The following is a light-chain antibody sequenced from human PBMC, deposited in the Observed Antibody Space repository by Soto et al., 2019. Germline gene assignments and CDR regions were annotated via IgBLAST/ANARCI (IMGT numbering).Light chain of an antibody. CDR3: SSYTSSSSYV. CDR1: KLGDKY. CDR2: QDS. J-gene: IGLJ1*01. V-gene: IGLV3-1*01. Sequence: SYELTQPPSVSVSPGQTASITCSGDKLGDKYACWYQQKPGQSPVLVIYQDSKRPSGIPERFSGSNSGNTATLTISGTQAEDEADYYCSSYTSSSSYVFGTGTKLTVL.